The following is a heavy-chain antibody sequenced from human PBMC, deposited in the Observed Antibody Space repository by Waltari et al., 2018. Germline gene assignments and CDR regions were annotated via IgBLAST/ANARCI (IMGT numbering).Heavy chain of an antibody. CDR3: ARDISGYQLLSGRFDP. V-gene: IGHV1-18*01. D-gene: IGHD2-2*01. CDR1: GYTFTSYG. J-gene: IGHJ5*02. CDR2: ISAYNGNT. Sequence: QVQLVQSGAGVKKPGASVKVSCKASGYTFTSYGISWVRQAPGQGLEWMGWISAYNGNTNYAQKLQGRVTMTTDTSTSTAYMELRSLRSDDTAVYYCARDISGYQLLSGRFDPWGQGTLVTVSS.